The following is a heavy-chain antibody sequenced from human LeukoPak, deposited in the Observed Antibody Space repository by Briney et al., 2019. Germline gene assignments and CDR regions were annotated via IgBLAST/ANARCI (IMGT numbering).Heavy chain of an antibody. Sequence: SETLSLTCTVSGYSISSGYYWGWIRQPPGKGLEWIGSIYHSGSTYYNPSLKSRVTTSVDTSKNQFSLKLSSVTAADTAVYYCARDPFTLYYYDSSGQAAFDIWGQGTMVTVSS. CDR3: ARDPFTLYYYDSSGQAAFDI. CDR1: GYSISSGYY. J-gene: IGHJ3*02. V-gene: IGHV4-38-2*02. CDR2: IYHSGST. D-gene: IGHD3-22*01.